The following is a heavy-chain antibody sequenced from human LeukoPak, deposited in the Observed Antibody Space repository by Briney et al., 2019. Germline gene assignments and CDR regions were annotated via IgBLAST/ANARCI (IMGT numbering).Heavy chain of an antibody. CDR3: AKVGRRLELRSYVDY. Sequence: GGSLRLSCAASGFTFSSYGMHWVRQAPGKGLEWVAFIRYDGSNKYYADSVKGRFTISRDNSKNTLYLQMNSLRAEDTAVYYCAKVGRRLELRSYVDYWGQGTLVTVSS. D-gene: IGHD1-7*01. J-gene: IGHJ4*02. V-gene: IGHV3-30*02. CDR2: IRYDGSNK. CDR1: GFTFSSYG.